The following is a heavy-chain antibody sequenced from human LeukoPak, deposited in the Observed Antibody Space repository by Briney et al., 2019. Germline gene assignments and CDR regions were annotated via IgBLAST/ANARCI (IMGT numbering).Heavy chain of an antibody. CDR3: ARGAAPRGYYYYMDV. V-gene: IGHV1-8*03. CDR1: GYTFTTYY. CDR2: MNPNSGNT. D-gene: IGHD3-10*01. J-gene: IGHJ6*03. Sequence: ASVKLSCKASGYTFTTYYMHWVRQAPGQGLEWMGWMNPNSGNTGYAQKFQGRVTITRNTSISTAYMELSSLRSEDTAVYYCARGAAPRGYYYYMDVWGKGTTVTVSS.